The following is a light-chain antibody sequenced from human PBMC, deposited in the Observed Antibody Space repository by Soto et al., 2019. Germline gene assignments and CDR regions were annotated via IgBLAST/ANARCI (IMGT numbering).Light chain of an antibody. CDR2: VGTGGIVG. V-gene: IGLV9-49*03. CDR3: GTEHGSGSNFVYV. CDR1: SGYSNYN. J-gene: IGLJ1*01. Sequence: QPVLTQPPSASASLGASVTLTCTLSSGYSNYNVDWYQQRPGKGPRFGMRVGTGGIVGSKGDGIPDRFSVLGSGLNRYLTIKNIQEDDESDYHCGTEHGSGSNFVYVFGSGTKVTVL.